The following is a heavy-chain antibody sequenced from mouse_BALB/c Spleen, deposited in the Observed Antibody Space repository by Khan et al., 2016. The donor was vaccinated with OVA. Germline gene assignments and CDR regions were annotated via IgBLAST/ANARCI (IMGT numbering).Heavy chain of an antibody. Sequence: EVELVESGGGLVQPGGSRKLSCVASGFTFSSFGMHWVRQAPEKGLEWVAYISGDSSTIYYTDTVKGRVTISRDNPKNTLFLQMTSLRSEDMAMYYCARSYFYGYYFDQWGQGTTLTVSS. D-gene: IGHD1-1*01. J-gene: IGHJ2*01. V-gene: IGHV5-17*02. CDR1: GFTFSSFG. CDR2: ISGDSSTI. CDR3: ARSYFYGYYFDQ.